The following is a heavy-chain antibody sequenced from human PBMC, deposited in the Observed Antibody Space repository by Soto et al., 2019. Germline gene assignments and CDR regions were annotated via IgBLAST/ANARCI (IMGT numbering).Heavy chain of an antibody. CDR2: IIPILGIA. V-gene: IGHV1-69*02. J-gene: IGHJ4*02. CDR3: ARSPPGIAAAGTFDY. D-gene: IGHD6-13*01. Sequence: SVKVSCKASGGTFSSYTISWVRQAPGQGLEWMGRIIPILGIANYAQKFQGRVTITADKSTSTAYMELSSLRSEDTAVYYCARSPPGIAAAGTFDYWGQGTLVTVSS. CDR1: GGTFSSYT.